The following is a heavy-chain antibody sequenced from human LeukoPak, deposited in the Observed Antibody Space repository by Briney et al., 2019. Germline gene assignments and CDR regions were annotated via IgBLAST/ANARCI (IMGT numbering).Heavy chain of an antibody. D-gene: IGHD2-15*01. CDR1: GFTFSSYA. CDR3: AKRLSIYCSGGSCYSNSAFDI. V-gene: IGHV3-30*18. Sequence: PGGSLRLSCAASGFTFSSYAMHWLRQAPGKGLEWVAVISYDDNDKYYADFVKGRFTISRDNFKNTLYLQMNSLRAEDTAVYYCAKRLSIYCSGGSCYSNSAFDIWGQGTMVTVSS. J-gene: IGHJ3*02. CDR2: ISYDDNDK.